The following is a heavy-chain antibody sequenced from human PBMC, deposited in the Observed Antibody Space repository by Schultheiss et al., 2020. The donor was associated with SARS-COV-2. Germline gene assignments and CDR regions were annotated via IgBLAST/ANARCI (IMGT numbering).Heavy chain of an antibody. D-gene: IGHD6-13*01. CDR3: ARFGSAYSSSHFDY. Sequence: GGSLRLSCAASGFTFSSYGMHWVRQAPGKGLEWVAVIWYDGSNKYYADSVKGRFTISRDNAKNTLYLQMNSLRAEDTAVYYCARFGSAYSSSHFDYWGQGTLVTVSS. J-gene: IGHJ4*02. CDR2: IWYDGSNK. V-gene: IGHV3-33*08. CDR1: GFTFSSYG.